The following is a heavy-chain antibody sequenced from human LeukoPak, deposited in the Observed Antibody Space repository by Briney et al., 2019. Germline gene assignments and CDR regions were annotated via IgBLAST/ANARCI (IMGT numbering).Heavy chain of an antibody. CDR3: ARDLGWSSSSGVKYYYYYMDV. D-gene: IGHD6-6*01. J-gene: IGHJ6*03. Sequence: ASVKVSCKASGYTFTTFGITWVRQAPGQGLEWMGWISAYNGDTNYAQKVQGRVTMTTDTSTRTAYMELRSLRSDDTAVYYCARDLGWSSSSGVKYYYYYMDVWGKGTTVTVSS. CDR2: ISAYNGDT. V-gene: IGHV1-18*01. CDR1: GYTFTTFG.